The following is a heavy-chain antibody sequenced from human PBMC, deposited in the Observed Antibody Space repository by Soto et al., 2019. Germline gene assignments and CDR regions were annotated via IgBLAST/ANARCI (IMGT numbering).Heavy chain of an antibody. J-gene: IGHJ6*02. D-gene: IGHD4-17*01. Sequence: SETLSLTCGVYGGSFSCYYWGWIRQPPGKGLEWIGSIYYSGSTYYNPSLKSRVTISVDTSKNQFSLKLSSVTAADTAVYYCVXSDYGGNSELYYYGMDVWGQGTTVTVSS. CDR3: VXSDYGGNSELYYYGMDV. V-gene: IGHV4-39*01. CDR1: GGSFSCYY. CDR2: IYYSGST.